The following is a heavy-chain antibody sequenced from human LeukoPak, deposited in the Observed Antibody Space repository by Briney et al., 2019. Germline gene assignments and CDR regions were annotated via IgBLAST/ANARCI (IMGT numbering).Heavy chain of an antibody. J-gene: IGHJ4*02. Sequence: SETLSLTCAVYGGSLSGYYWSWLRQPPGKGLEWIGEINHSGSTNYNPSLKSRVTISVDASKKQLSLKQSSVTAADPAVYYCSRLAYYYDSSGYYFDYWGQGTLVTVSS. CDR2: INHSGST. CDR3: SRLAYYYDSSGYYFDY. CDR1: GGSLSGYY. D-gene: IGHD3-22*01. V-gene: IGHV4-34*01.